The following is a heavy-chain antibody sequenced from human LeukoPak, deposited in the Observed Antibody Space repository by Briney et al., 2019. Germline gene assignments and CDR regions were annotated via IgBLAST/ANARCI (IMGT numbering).Heavy chain of an antibody. Sequence: PGGSLRLSCAASGFTYSDYYMSWIRQAPGKGLEWVSYISSSGSTIYYADSVKGRFTISRDNAKNSLYLQMNSLRAEDTAVYYCARELNGELSFPRSLDYWGQGTLVTVSS. V-gene: IGHV3-11*01. CDR3: ARELNGELSFPRSLDY. CDR1: GFTYSDYY. D-gene: IGHD3-16*02. CDR2: ISSSGSTI. J-gene: IGHJ4*02.